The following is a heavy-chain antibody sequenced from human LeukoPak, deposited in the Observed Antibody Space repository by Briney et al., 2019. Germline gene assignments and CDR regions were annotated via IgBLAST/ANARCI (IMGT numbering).Heavy chain of an antibody. V-gene: IGHV4-39*07. J-gene: IGHJ4*02. CDR2: IYHSGST. CDR3: ARDLIAAAQAGY. D-gene: IGHD6-13*01. CDR1: GGSISSSSYY. Sequence: SETLSLTCTVSGGSISSSSYYWGWIRQPPGKGLEWIGSIYHSGSTNYNPSLKSRVTISVDKSKNQFSLKLSSVTAADTAVYYCARDLIAAAQAGYWGQGTPVTVSS.